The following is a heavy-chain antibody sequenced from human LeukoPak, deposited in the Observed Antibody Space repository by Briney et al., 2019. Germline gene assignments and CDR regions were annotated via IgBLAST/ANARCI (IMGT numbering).Heavy chain of an antibody. D-gene: IGHD3-9*01. CDR1: GFTFSSYG. Sequence: PGGSLRLSCAASGFTFSSYGMHWVRQAPGKGLEGVAVIWYDGSNKYYADSVKGRFTISRDNSKNTLYLQMNSLRAEDTAVYYCAKGGSRRRYSYYMDVWGKGTTVTVSS. CDR3: AKGGSRRRYSYYMDV. V-gene: IGHV3-33*06. CDR2: IWYDGSNK. J-gene: IGHJ6*03.